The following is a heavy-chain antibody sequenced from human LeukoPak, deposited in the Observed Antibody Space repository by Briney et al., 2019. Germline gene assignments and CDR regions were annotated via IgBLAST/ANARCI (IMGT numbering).Heavy chain of an antibody. V-gene: IGHV3-23*01. Sequence: GGSLRLSCAASGFTFSSYAMSWVRQAPGKGLEWVSAISGSGGSTYYADSVKGRFTISRDNSKNTLYLQMNSLRAEDTAVYYCARRGGAYYDILTGYNKGYYFDYWGQGTLVTVSS. J-gene: IGHJ4*02. CDR1: GFTFSSYA. CDR2: ISGSGGST. D-gene: IGHD3-9*01. CDR3: ARRGGAYYDILTGYNKGYYFDY.